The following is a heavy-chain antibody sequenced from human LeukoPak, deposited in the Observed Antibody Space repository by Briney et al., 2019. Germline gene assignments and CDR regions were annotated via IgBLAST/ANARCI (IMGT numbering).Heavy chain of an antibody. CDR2: ISYDGSNK. CDR1: RFTFTSYG. Sequence: GRSRRLSCAASRFTFTSYGIHWVRQPPGKGREWGAFISYDGSNKYYADSVKGRSTISRDNSKNPVYLQMNSLRAEDTAVYYCAKGGGVVAAKPGGYFQHWGQGTLVTVSS. V-gene: IGHV3-30*18. CDR3: AKGGGVVAAKPGGYFQH. J-gene: IGHJ1*01. D-gene: IGHD2-15*01.